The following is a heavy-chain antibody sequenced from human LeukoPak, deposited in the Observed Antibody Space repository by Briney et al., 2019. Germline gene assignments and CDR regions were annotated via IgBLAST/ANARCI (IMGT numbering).Heavy chain of an antibody. D-gene: IGHD5-18*01. V-gene: IGHV4-34*01. CDR2: INHSGSP. J-gene: IGHJ6*03. CDR3: ARRRGYSYGHHDYYYMDV. Sequence: SETLSLTCAVYGGFLSVYYWSWIRHPPGKGLEWIGEINHSGSPNYHRTLKRRIPITLHTPKNQFSLKLSSVTAADTAVYYCARRRGYSYGHHDYYYMDVWGKGTTVTVSS. CDR1: GGFLSVYY.